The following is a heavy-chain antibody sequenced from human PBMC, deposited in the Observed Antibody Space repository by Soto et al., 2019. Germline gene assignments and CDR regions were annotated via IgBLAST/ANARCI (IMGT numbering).Heavy chain of an antibody. D-gene: IGHD2-15*01. CDR2: INAGNGNT. V-gene: IGHV1-3*01. CDR3: AARYCSGGSCSGYYGMDV. J-gene: IGHJ6*02. Sequence: ASVKVSCKASGYTFTSYAMHWVRQAPGQRLEWMGWINAGNGNTKYSQKFQGRVTITRDTSASTAYMELSSLRSEDTAVYYCAARYCSGGSCSGYYGMDVWGQGTTVTVSS. CDR1: GYTFTSYA.